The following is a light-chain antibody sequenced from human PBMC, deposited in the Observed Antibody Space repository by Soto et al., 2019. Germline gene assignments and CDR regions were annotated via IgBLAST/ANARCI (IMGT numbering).Light chain of an antibody. V-gene: IGKV3-11*01. CDR2: DAS. J-gene: IGKJ1*01. CDR1: PSVSNS. Sequence: SVLTQSPATRSLSPLERASPSFMASPSVSNSLAWYQHKPGQAPRLLIYDASNRATGVPTRFSGSGSGTEFTLTISSLQSEDFAVYYCQQYNNWPRWTFGQGTKVDI. CDR3: QQYNNWPRWT.